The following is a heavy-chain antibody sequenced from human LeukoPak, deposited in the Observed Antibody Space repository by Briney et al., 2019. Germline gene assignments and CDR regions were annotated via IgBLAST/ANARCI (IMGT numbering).Heavy chain of an antibody. J-gene: IGHJ4*02. CDR2: IYYSGST. CDR1: GGSISSYY. V-gene: IGHV4-59*08. D-gene: IGHD6-19*01. Sequence: PSETLSLTCTVSGGSISSYYWSWIRQPPGKGLEWIGYIYYSGSTNYNPSLKSRVTISVDTSKNQFSLKLSSVTAADTAVYYCARHLTRGYSSGSYYLDYWGQGTLVTVSS. CDR3: ARHLTRGYSSGSYYLDY.